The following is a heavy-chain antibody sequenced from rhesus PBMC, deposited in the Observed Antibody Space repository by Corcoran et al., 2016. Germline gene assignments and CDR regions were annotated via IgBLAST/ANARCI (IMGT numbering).Heavy chain of an antibody. Sequence: EVQLVESGGGLVQPGGSLRLSCAASGFTFSCSAMHWVGRAFGKGLEGVGRIRGNSNNYGPGYAAAVKGKFTISRDDSKNTAYLQMNSLKTEDTAVYYCARSYDEDDYGYYYTPTGGLDSWGQGVVVTVSS. V-gene: IGHV3-118*01. J-gene: IGHJ6*01. CDR2: IRGNSNNYGP. CDR1: GFTFSCSA. D-gene: IGHD3S6*01. CDR3: ARSYDEDDYGYYYTPTGGLDS.